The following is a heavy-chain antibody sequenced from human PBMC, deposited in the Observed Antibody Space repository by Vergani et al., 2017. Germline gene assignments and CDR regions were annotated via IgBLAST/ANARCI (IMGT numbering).Heavy chain of an antibody. CDR1: GFTFDDYA. CDR3: AKDHYDFWSGYPNLSPFDL. J-gene: IGHJ2*01. V-gene: IGHV3-9*03. Sequence: EVQLVESGGGLVKRGGSLRLSCAASGFTFDDYAMHWVRQAPGKGLEWVSGISWNSGSIGYADSVKGRFTISRDNAKNSLYLQMNSLRAEDMALYYCAKDHYDFWSGYPNLSPFDLWGRGTLVTVSS. D-gene: IGHD3-3*01. CDR2: ISWNSGSI.